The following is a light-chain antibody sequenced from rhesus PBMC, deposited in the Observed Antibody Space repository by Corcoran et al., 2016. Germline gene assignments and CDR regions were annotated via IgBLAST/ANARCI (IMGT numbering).Light chain of an antibody. V-gene: IGLV2S9*01. CDR1: SSDIGGYND. CDR3: CSYRSGSTYI. J-gene: IGLJ1*01. CDR2: DVS. Sequence: QAALTQPRSVSGSPGQSVTISCTGTSSDIGGYNDVSWYQQQPGTAPRLLIYDVSKRPSGVSDRFSGSKSGNTASLTISGLQAEDEAYYYCCSYRSGSTYIFGAGTRLTVL.